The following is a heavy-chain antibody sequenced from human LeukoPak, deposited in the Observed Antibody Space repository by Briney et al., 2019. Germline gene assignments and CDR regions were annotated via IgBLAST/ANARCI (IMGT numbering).Heavy chain of an antibody. D-gene: IGHD6-13*01. CDR3: ARGVYIAAAQYGY. J-gene: IGHJ4*02. CDR1: GGSISNYY. CDR2: IYYSGTT. Sequence: SETLSLTCTVSGGSISNYYWSWIRQPPGKGLEWIGYIYYSGTTNYNPSLKSRAAILVDTSKNQFSLKLNSVTAADTAVYYCARGVYIAAAQYGYWGQRTLVTVSS. V-gene: IGHV4-59*01.